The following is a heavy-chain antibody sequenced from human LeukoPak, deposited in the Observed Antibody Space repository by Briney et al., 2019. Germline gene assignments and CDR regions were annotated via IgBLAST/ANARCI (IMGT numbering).Heavy chain of an antibody. CDR3: ARDSASLPGTFFDY. CDR1: AYIFTYYY. Sequence: GASVTVSCKASAYIFTYYYMHWVRQAPGQGLEWVGWINLNSGDTKYAQKFQGRVTMTRDTSISTADMELSRLRSDDTAVYYCARDSASLPGTFFDYWGQGTLVSVSS. D-gene: IGHD6-13*01. CDR2: INLNSGDT. J-gene: IGHJ4*02. V-gene: IGHV1-2*02.